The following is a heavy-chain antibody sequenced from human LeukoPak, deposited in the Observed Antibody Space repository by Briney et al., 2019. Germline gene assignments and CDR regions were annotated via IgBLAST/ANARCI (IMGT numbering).Heavy chain of an antibody. J-gene: IGHJ6*03. D-gene: IGHD2-21*02. CDR2: IYYSGST. CDR3: ARDSSFLVTVEEYYYYMDV. Sequence: PSETLSLTCTVSGGSISSYFWGWIRQTPGKGLEWIGYIYYSGSTDYNPSLKSRVTISVDRSKNQFSLKLSSVTAADTAVYYCARDSSFLVTVEEYYYYMDVWGKGTAITVSS. CDR1: GGSISSYF. V-gene: IGHV4-59*01.